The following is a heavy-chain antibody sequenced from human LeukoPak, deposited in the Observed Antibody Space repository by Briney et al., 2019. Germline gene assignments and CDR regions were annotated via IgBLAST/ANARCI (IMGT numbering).Heavy chain of an antibody. J-gene: IGHJ6*02. Sequence: PSETLSLTCTVSGGSISSGGYYWSWIRQHPGKGLEWIGYIYYSGSTYYNPSLKSRVTISVDTSKNQFSLKLSSVTAADTAVYYCARDLSAMEYYYGMDVWGQGTTVTVSS. CDR1: GGSISSGGYY. CDR2: IYYSGST. CDR3: ARDLSAMEYYYGMDV. V-gene: IGHV4-31*03. D-gene: IGHD3-3*01.